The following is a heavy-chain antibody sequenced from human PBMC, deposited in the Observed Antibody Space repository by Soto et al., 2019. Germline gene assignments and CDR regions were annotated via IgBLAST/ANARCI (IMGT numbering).Heavy chain of an antibody. Sequence: GGSLRLSCAASGFTFSSYWMHWVRQAPGKGLVWVSRINSDGSSTSYADSVKGRFTISRDNAKNTLYLQMNSLRAEDTAVYYCARLPVQVRYYYYMDVWGKGTTVTVSS. CDR3: ARLPVQVRYYYYMDV. V-gene: IGHV3-74*01. CDR2: INSDGSST. D-gene: IGHD2-8*02. CDR1: GFTFSSYW. J-gene: IGHJ6*03.